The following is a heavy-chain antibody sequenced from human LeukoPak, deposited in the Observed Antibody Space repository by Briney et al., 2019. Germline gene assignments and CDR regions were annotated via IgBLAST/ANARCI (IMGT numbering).Heavy chain of an antibody. CDR2: IRSKANSYAT. D-gene: IGHD1-26*01. CDR1: GFTFSGSA. V-gene: IGHV3-73*01. Sequence: GGSLRLSCAASGFTFSGSAMHWVRQASGKGLEWVGRIRSKANSYATAYAASVKGRFTISRDDAKKQADLQMNSQKNEDTAVYYCTTSRSGSYYYYYYYMDVWGKGTTVTISS. CDR3: TTSRSGSYYYYYYYMDV. J-gene: IGHJ6*03.